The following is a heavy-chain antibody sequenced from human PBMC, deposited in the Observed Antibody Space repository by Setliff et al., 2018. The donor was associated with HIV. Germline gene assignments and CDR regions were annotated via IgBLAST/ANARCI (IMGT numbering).Heavy chain of an antibody. CDR3: ATDGIGGWLRPMPDY. CDR2: IYSGGSST. V-gene: IGHV3-23*03. CDR1: GFTFSSYA. Sequence: LRLSCAASGFTFSSYAMSWVRQAPGKGLEWVSVIYSGGSSTYYADSVKGRFTISRDNSKNTLYLQMNSLRPEDTAVYYCATDGIGGWLRPMPDYWGQGTQVTVSS. D-gene: IGHD5-12*01. J-gene: IGHJ4*02.